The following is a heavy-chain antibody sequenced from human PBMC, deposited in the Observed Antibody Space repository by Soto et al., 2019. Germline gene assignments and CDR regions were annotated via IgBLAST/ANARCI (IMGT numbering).Heavy chain of an antibody. V-gene: IGHV3-48*03. D-gene: IGHD3-3*01. CDR3: ARGRGYDFWSGYYNGGGYYYYGMDV. J-gene: IGHJ6*02. CDR1: GFTFSSYE. Sequence: GGSLRLSCAASGFTFSSYEMNWVRQAPGKGLEWVSYISSSGSTIYYADSVKGRFTISRDNAKNSLYLQMNSLRAEDTAVYYCARGRGYDFWSGYYNGGGYYYYGMDVWGQGTTVTVSS. CDR2: ISSSGSTI.